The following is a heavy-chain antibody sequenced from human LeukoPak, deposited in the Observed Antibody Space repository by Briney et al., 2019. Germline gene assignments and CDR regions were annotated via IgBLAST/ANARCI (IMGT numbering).Heavy chain of an antibody. D-gene: IGHD3-9*01. CDR2: ISYDGSSK. CDR1: GFTFSSYG. Sequence: GGSPRLSCAASGFTFSSYGMHWVRQAPGKGLEWVAVISYDGSSKYYADSVKGRFTISRDNSKNTLYLQMNSLRAEDTAVYYCAKNLVVLRYFDWSPPYYWGQGTLVTVSS. CDR3: AKNLVVLRYFDWSPPYY. J-gene: IGHJ4*02. V-gene: IGHV3-30*18.